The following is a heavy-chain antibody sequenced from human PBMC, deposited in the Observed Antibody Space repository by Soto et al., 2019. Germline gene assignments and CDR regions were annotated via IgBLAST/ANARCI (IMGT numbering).Heavy chain of an antibody. CDR2: IYHTGTT. V-gene: IGHV4-38-2*01. Sequence: PSETLSLTCAVSGDSIIGIYHWAWIRQSPGRGLEWIASIYHTGTTYYTPSLESRVTISVDTSKNQFSLRLSSVTAADTALYYCATYSYLLDTSGYHDVWGQGLQVTVYS. CDR3: ATYSYLLDTSGYHDV. D-gene: IGHD3-22*01. J-gene: IGHJ4*02. CDR1: GDSIIGIYH.